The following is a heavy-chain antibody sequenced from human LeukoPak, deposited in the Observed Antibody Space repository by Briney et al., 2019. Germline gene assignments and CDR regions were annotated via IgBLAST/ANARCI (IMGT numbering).Heavy chain of an antibody. CDR2: INPNSGGT. D-gene: IGHD3-10*01. J-gene: IGHJ4*02. CDR3: ARDSMRYYGSGSQFG. CDR1: GYTFTVYY. V-gene: IGHV1-2*06. Sequence: ASVKVSCKASGYTFTVYYMHWVRQAPGQGLEWMGRINPNSGGTNYAQKFQGRVTITRDTSNSTDYMELSRLRSDDPAVYYCARDSMRYYGSGSQFGWGQGTLVTVSS.